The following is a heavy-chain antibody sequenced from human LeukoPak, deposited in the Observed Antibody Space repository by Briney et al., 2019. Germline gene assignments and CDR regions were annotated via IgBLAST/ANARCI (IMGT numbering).Heavy chain of an antibody. Sequence: SETLSLTCTVSGGSISSYYWSWIRQPPGKGLEWIGYIYYSGSTYYNPSLKSRVTISVDTSKNQFSLKLSSVTAADTAVYYCARHLLSTFIAVADYFDYWGQGTLVAVSS. CDR3: ARHLLSTFIAVADYFDY. J-gene: IGHJ4*02. CDR1: GGSISSYY. CDR2: IYYSGST. D-gene: IGHD6-19*01. V-gene: IGHV4-59*08.